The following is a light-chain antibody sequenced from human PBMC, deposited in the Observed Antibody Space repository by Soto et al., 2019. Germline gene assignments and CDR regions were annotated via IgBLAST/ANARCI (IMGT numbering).Light chain of an antibody. Sequence: DMQMTQSPSTLSASVGDRVTITCRASESISSWFSCCQQKRVKAPKLLICNASILEIVFPSRFSGSGSGTEYSLTTISRLAAEDSAVYYRQQNGNSRTFGQGTKVDIK. CDR3: QQNGNSRT. CDR1: ESISSW. V-gene: IGKV1-5*03. CDR2: NAS. J-gene: IGKJ1*01.